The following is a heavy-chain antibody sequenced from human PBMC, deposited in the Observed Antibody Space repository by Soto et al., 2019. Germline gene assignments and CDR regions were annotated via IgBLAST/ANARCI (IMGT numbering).Heavy chain of an antibody. D-gene: IGHD3-3*01. J-gene: IGHJ4*02. CDR1: GFTFSSYT. Sequence: GGSLRLSCAASGFTFSSYTMAWVRQAPGKGLEWVSSISGSGGSTYYADSVKGRFTISRDNSKNTLYLRMDSLRAEDTAVYYCAKDGSYYDFDYWGQGTLVTVSS. V-gene: IGHV3-23*01. CDR2: ISGSGGST. CDR3: AKDGSYYDFDY.